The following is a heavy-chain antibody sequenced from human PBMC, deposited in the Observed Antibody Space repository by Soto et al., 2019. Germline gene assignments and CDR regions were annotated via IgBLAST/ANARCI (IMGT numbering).Heavy chain of an antibody. CDR2: IYPGDSDT. V-gene: IGHV5-51*01. Sequence: PGESLKISCKGSGYSFTSYWIGWVRQMPGKGLEWMGIIYPGDSDTRYSPSFQGQVTISADKSISTAYLQWSSLKASDTAMYYCARPTGGGDGYNSAGDYFDYWGQGTLVTVSS. D-gene: IGHD5-12*01. J-gene: IGHJ4*02. CDR1: GYSFTSYW. CDR3: ARPTGGGDGYNSAGDYFDY.